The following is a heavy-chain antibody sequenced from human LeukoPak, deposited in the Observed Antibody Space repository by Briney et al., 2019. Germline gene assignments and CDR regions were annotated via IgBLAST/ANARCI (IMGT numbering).Heavy chain of an antibody. J-gene: IGHJ4*02. CDR3: ARDQAIEGTAMAFDY. CDR1: GYTFTSYY. CDR2: INPSGGST. Sequence: ASVKVSCKASGYTFTSYYMHWVRQAPGQGLEWMGIINPSGGSTSYAQKFQGRVTMTRDTSTSTVYMELSSLRSEDTAVYYCARDQAIEGTAMAFDYWAQGTLVTVSS. D-gene: IGHD5-18*01. V-gene: IGHV1-46*01.